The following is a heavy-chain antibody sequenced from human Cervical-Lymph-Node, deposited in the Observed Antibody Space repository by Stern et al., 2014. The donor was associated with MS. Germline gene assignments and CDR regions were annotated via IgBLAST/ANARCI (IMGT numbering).Heavy chain of an antibody. Sequence: QLVQSGAEVKKPGESLKISCEASGYLFDDYWIGWVRQMSGRGLELVAIIFPRDSNTRYSPSVQGQVTISAAKSISTAYLQWSSLKPSDTAMYYCARSPATPSGYDRFDYWGQGALVTVSS. CDR1: GYLFDDYW. D-gene: IGHD5-12*01. J-gene: IGHJ4*02. CDR2: IFPRDSNT. V-gene: IGHV5-51*03. CDR3: ARSPATPSGYDRFDY.